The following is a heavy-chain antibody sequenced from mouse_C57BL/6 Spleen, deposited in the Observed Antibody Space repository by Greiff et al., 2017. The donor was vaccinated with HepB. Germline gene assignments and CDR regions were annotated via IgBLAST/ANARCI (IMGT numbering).Heavy chain of an antibody. Sequence: EVKLQESGGGLVQPGGSMKLSRAASGFTFSDAWMDWVRQSPEKGLEWVAEIRNKANNHATYYAESVKGRFTISRDDSKSSVYLQMNSLRAEDTGIYYCTRGYDGYYFDYWGQGTTLTVSS. CDR3: TRGYDGYYFDY. V-gene: IGHV6-6*01. J-gene: IGHJ2*01. CDR2: IRNKANNHAT. D-gene: IGHD2-3*01. CDR1: GFTFSDAW.